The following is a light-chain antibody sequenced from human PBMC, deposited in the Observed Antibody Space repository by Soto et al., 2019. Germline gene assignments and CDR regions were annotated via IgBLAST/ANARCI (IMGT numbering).Light chain of an antibody. Sequence: EIVLTQSPATLSLSPGERATLSCRASQSVTSSLAWYQQTPCQAPRLLIYDASNRATGIPARFSGSGSGTDFTLTISSLEPEDFAVYYCQQRSNWLTFGGGTKVDIK. CDR2: DAS. J-gene: IGKJ4*01. V-gene: IGKV3-11*01. CDR1: QSVTSS. CDR3: QQRSNWLT.